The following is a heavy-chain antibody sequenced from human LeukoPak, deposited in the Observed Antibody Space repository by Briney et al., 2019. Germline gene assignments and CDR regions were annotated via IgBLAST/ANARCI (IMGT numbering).Heavy chain of an antibody. CDR2: IYYSGST. J-gene: IGHJ5*02. V-gene: IGHV4-39*01. CDR1: GGSISSSSYY. CDR3: ARGKEDSNRNWFDP. Sequence: SETLSLTCTVSGGSISSSSYYWGWIRQPPGKGLEWIGTIYYSGSTYYNPSLQSRVTISADTPKNQFSLKLSSVTAVDTAVYYCARGKEDSNRNWFDPWGQGTLVTISS. D-gene: IGHD4-11*01.